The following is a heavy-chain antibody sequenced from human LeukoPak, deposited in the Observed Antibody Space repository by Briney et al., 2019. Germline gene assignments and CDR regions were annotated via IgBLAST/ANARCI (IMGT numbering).Heavy chain of an antibody. CDR1: GGSISSSSYY. D-gene: IGHD3-3*01. V-gene: IGHV4-39*01. J-gene: IGHJ4*02. CDR2: IYYSGST. Sequence: PSETLSPTCTVSGGSISSSSYYWGWIRQPPGKGLEWIGSIYYSGSTYYNPSLKSRVTISVDTSKNQFSLKLSSVTAADTAVYYCADYDSFDYWGQGTLVTVSS. CDR3: ADYDSFDY.